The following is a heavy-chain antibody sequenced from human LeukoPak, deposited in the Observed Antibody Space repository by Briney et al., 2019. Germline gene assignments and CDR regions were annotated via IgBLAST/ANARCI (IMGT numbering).Heavy chain of an antibody. CDR2: IRYDGSNK. CDR3: AKDREIVWFGELDY. D-gene: IGHD3-10*01. CDR1: GFTFSSYG. Sequence: PGGSLRLSCAASGFTFSSYGMHWVRQAPGKGLEWVAFIRYDGSNKYYADSVKGRFTISRDNSKNTLYLQMNSLRAEDTAVYYCAKDREIVWFGELDYWGQGTLVTVSS. J-gene: IGHJ4*02. V-gene: IGHV3-30*02.